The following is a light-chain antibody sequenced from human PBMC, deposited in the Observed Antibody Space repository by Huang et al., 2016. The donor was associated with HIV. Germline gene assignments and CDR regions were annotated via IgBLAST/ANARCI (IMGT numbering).Light chain of an antibody. V-gene: IGKV1-9*01. CDR2: AAA. Sequence: IQLTQSPSSLSASVGDRVTITCRASQGISSYLAWYQQKPGKAPKLLIYAAATWQSGGPARFSGSGSGTDFTLTISSLQPEEFATYYCRHLNSYPLTFGGGTKVEIK. J-gene: IGKJ4*01. CDR3: RHLNSYPLT. CDR1: QGISSY.